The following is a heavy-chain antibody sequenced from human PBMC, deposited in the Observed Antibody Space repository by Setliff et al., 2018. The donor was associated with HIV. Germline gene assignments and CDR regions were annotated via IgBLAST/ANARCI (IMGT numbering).Heavy chain of an antibody. CDR2: INVDGSSI. CDR1: GFTFTDYW. CDR3: AKMTPSYYFYMDA. J-gene: IGHJ6*03. Sequence: GESLKIPCAASGFTFTDYWMHWVRQVPGQGLVWVSRINVDGSSISYADSVKGRFTISRDNAKNTLYLQMHSLRAEDTAIYYCAKMTPSYYFYMDAWGNGTTVTVSS. D-gene: IGHD2-15*01. V-gene: IGHV3-74*01.